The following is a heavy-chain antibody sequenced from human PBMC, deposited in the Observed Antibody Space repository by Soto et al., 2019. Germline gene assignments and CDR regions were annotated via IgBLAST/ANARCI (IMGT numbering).Heavy chain of an antibody. CDR3: ARLGYGYFYDFDY. V-gene: IGHV1-69*12. D-gene: IGHD2-15*01. J-gene: IGHJ4*02. Sequence: QVQLVQSGAEVKKPGSSVKLSCKASGGTFSSYAISWVRQAPGQGLEWMGGIIPIFGTPNYAKKFQGRVTITEDESTSTGYMELSSLRSEGTAVYYCARLGYGYFYDFDYWGQGTLVTVSS. CDR1: GGTFSSYA. CDR2: IIPIFGTP.